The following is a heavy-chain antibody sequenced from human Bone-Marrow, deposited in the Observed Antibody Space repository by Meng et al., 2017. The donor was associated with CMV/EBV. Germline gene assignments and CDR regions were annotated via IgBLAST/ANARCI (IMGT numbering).Heavy chain of an antibody. CDR2: MNPNSGNT. D-gene: IGHD2-2*02. J-gene: IGHJ4*02. V-gene: IGHV1-8*01. Sequence: ASVKVSCKASGYTFTSYDINWVRQATGQGLEWMGWMNPNSGNTGYAQKFQGRVTMTRNTSISTAYMELSSLRSEDTAVYYCARGREGYCSSTSCYTGFDHWGQGTLVTVSS. CDR1: GYTFTSYD. CDR3: ARGREGYCSSTSCYTGFDH.